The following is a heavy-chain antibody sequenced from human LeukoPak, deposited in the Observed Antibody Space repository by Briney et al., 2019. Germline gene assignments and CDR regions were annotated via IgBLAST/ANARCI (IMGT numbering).Heavy chain of an antibody. Sequence: GGSLRLSCAASGFTFSDSTMNWVRQAPGKGLEWVSSISGSSRFIYYADSVRGRFTISRDSAKNSLDLLRSSLRAEDTAVYYCARGAGVRPLDYWGQGTLVTVSS. CDR1: GFTFSDST. CDR3: ARGAGVRPLDY. CDR2: ISGSSRFI. J-gene: IGHJ4*02. D-gene: IGHD1-14*01. V-gene: IGHV3-21*01.